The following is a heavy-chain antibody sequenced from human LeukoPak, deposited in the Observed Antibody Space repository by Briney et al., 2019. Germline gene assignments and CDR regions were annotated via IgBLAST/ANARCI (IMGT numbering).Heavy chain of an antibody. Sequence: PSETLSLTCTVSGDSISSSSYYWDWIRQPPGKGLEWIGSIYYSGSTYYNPSLKSRVTISVDASKNQFSLKLSSVTAADTAVYYCAAAAAGPNGFGDYWGQGTLVTVSS. D-gene: IGHD6-13*01. CDR3: AAAAAGPNGFGDY. V-gene: IGHV4-39*01. CDR2: IYYSGST. CDR1: GDSISSSSYY. J-gene: IGHJ4*02.